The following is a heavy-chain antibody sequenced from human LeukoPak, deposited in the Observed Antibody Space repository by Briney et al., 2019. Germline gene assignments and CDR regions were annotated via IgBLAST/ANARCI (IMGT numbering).Heavy chain of an antibody. D-gene: IGHD3-9*01. V-gene: IGHV4-59*01. CDR3: ARLTTIFQYFDY. CDR1: GGSISSYY. J-gene: IGHJ4*02. Sequence: SETLSLTCTVSGGSISSYYWSWIRQPLGKGLEWIGYIYYSGSTNYNPSLKSRVTISVDTSKKQFSLKLNSVTAADTAVYYCARLTTIFQYFDYWGQGTLVTVSS. CDR2: IYYSGST.